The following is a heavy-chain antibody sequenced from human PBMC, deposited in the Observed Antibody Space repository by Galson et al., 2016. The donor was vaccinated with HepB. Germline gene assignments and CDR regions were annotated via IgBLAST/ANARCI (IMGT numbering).Heavy chain of an antibody. J-gene: IGHJ4*01. Sequence: SVKVSCKASGYTFTSYYVYWVRQAPGRGLEWVGVINPTGGSTDFAPRFQDRVTLTRDTSTGTVYMELTSLTSDDTAVYYCARDYGAGGFYYFDYWGQGTVVTVSS. CDR2: INPTGGST. V-gene: IGHV1-46*01. CDR3: ARDYGAGGFYYFDY. D-gene: IGHD6-13*01. CDR1: GYTFTSYY.